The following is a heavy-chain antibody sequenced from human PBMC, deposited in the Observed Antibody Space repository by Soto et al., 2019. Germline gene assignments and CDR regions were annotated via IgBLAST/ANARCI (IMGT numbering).Heavy chain of an antibody. V-gene: IGHV4-59*08. CDR2: IYYTGTT. D-gene: IGHD5-18*01. CDR3: ARSTVDTAMVVKY. J-gene: IGHJ4*02. CDR1: GGSMSSFY. Sequence: PSXTLSLTCTVSGGSMSSFYWSWIRQSPGKGLEWIGYIYYTGTTNYNPSLKSRVTISVDTSKNQFSLKLRYVTAADTAVYYCARSTVDTAMVVKYWGQGTLVTVSS.